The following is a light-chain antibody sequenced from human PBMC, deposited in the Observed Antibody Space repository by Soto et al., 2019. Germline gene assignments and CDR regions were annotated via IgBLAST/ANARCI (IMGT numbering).Light chain of an antibody. CDR3: QQYGTSPRT. CDR1: QSVSSTY. V-gene: IGKV3-20*01. Sequence: EVVLTQSPATVSLSPGERATLSCRASQSVSSTYLAWYQQKPGQAPRLLIYGASTRATGIPDRFSGSESGTDFTLTISRLETEDFAVYYCQQYGTSPRTFGQGTKVDIK. J-gene: IGKJ1*01. CDR2: GAS.